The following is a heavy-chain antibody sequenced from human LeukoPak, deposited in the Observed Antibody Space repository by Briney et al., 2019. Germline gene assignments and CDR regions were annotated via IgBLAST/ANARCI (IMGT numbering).Heavy chain of an antibody. Sequence: GGSLRLSCAASGFTFSNYAMNWVRQAPGKGLEWVSAISGSGGSTYYVDSVKGRFTISRDNSKNTLYLQMNSLRAEDTAVYYCAKVHSSSWYEGEYFDYWGQGTLVTVSS. D-gene: IGHD6-13*01. CDR1: GFTFSNYA. CDR2: ISGSGGST. J-gene: IGHJ4*02. CDR3: AKVHSSSWYEGEYFDY. V-gene: IGHV3-23*01.